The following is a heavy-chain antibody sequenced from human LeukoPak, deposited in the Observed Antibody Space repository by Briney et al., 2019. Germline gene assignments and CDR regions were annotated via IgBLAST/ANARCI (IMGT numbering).Heavy chain of an antibody. Sequence: SETLSLTCTVSGGSISSYYWSWIRQPPGKGLEWIGYIYYSGSTNYNPSLKSRVTISVDTSKNQFSLKLSSVTAADTAVYYCARAPTTTRLGGWFDPWGQGTLVTVSS. V-gene: IGHV4-59*01. J-gene: IGHJ5*02. CDR1: GGSISSYY. CDR3: ARAPTTTRLGGWFDP. D-gene: IGHD1-26*01. CDR2: IYYSGST.